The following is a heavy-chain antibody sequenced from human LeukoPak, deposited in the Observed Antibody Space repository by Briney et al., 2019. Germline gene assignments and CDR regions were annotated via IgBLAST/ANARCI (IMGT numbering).Heavy chain of an antibody. J-gene: IGHJ3*02. Sequence: PSQTLSLTCTVSGGSISSGDYYWSWIRQPPGKGLEWIGYIYYSGSTYYNPSLKSRVTISVDTSKNQFSLKLSSVTAADTAVYYCARDWQYYDILTGYTDAFDIWGQGTMVTVSS. CDR2: IYYSGST. CDR1: GGSISSGDYY. V-gene: IGHV4-30-4*01. CDR3: ARDWQYYDILTGYTDAFDI. D-gene: IGHD3-9*01.